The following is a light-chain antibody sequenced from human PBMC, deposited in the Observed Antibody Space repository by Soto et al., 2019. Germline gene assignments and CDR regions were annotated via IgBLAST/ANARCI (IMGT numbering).Light chain of an antibody. CDR3: QQYYSTPT. Sequence: DIVMTQSPDSLAVSLGERATINCKSSQSVLYSSNNKNYLAWYQQKPGQPPKLPIYWASTRESGVPDRFSGSGSGTDFTLTISSLQAEDVEVYYCQQYYSTPTFGQGTRLEIK. J-gene: IGKJ5*01. CDR2: WAS. CDR1: QSVLYSSNNKNY. V-gene: IGKV4-1*01.